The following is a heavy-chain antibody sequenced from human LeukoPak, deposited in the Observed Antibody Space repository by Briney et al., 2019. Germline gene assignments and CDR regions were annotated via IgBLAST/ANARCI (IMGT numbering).Heavy chain of an antibody. Sequence: SETLSLTCTVSGGSISSSSYYWGWIRQPPGKGLEWIGSIYYSGSTYYNPSLKSRVTISVDTSKNQLSLKLSSVTAADTAVYYCARVLGYFDYWGQGTLVTVSS. CDR1: GGSISSSSYY. V-gene: IGHV4-39*07. J-gene: IGHJ4*02. CDR3: ARVLGYFDY. CDR2: IYYSGST. D-gene: IGHD6-13*01.